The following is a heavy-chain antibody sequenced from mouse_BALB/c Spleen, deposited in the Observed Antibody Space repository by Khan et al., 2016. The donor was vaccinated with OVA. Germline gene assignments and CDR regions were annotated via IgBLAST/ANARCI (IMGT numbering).Heavy chain of an antibody. CDR2: ISYSGTT. Sequence: EVQLQESGPGLVKPSQSLSLTCTVTGYSITSDYAWNWIRQFPGNKLEWMGYISYSGTTSYNPSLKSRISINRDTSKNQFFLQLNSVTSEDTATYYCARQNYYGYAMDYWGQGTSVTVAS. CDR1: GYSITSDYA. J-gene: IGHJ4*01. D-gene: IGHD1-1*01. V-gene: IGHV3-2*02. CDR3: ARQNYYGYAMDY.